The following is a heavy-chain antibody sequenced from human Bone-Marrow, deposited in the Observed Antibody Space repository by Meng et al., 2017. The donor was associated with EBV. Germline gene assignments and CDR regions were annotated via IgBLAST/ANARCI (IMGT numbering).Heavy chain of an antibody. CDR2: IYWDDDK. D-gene: IGHD6-6*01. Sequence: TALILFGPSLVKPTQALPLTCTFAGFSLSTRGVGVGWIRQPPGKALEWLAVIYWDDDKRYSPSLKSRLTIAKDTSKNQVVLTMTNMDPVDAATYYCAHLIAARPFDYWGRGSLVTVSS. J-gene: IGHJ4*02. CDR1: GFSLSTRGVG. V-gene: IGHV2-5*02. CDR3: AHLIAARPFDY.